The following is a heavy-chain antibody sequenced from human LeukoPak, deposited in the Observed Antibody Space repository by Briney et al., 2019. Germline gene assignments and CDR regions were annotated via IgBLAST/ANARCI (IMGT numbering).Heavy chain of an antibody. V-gene: IGHV3-23*01. Sequence: GGSLSLSCAASGFTFSSYAMSWVRQAPGKGLEWVSAISGSSGSTYYADSVKGRFTISRDNSKNTLFLQMNSLRAEDTAVYYCAKSFDYGGNSLGSFFDYWGQGTLVTVSS. J-gene: IGHJ4*02. CDR3: AKSFDYGGNSLGSFFDY. CDR2: ISGSSGST. CDR1: GFTFSSYA. D-gene: IGHD4-23*01.